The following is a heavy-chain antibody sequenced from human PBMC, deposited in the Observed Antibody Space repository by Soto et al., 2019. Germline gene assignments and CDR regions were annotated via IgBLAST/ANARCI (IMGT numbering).Heavy chain of an antibody. CDR2: ISGSGGST. D-gene: IGHD3-22*01. V-gene: IGHV3-23*01. Sequence: SLRLSCAASGFTFSSYAMSWVRQAPGKGLEWVSAISGSGGSTYYADSVKGRFTISRDNSKNTLYLQMNSLRAEDTAVYYCAKDRYDSSGYYLSPDAFDIWGQGTMVTVSS. J-gene: IGHJ3*02. CDR3: AKDRYDSSGYYLSPDAFDI. CDR1: GFTFSSYA.